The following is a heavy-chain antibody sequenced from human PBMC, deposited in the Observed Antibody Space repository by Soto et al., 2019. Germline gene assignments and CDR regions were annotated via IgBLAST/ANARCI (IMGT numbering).Heavy chain of an antibody. J-gene: IGHJ3*02. CDR2: ISVYNGNT. V-gene: IGHV1-18*01. Sequence: QVQLVQSGAEVKKPGASVKVSCKTSGYNFTNYGISWVRQAPGQGLEWMGWISVYNGNTNYAQKVQGRVTMTTDTSTSTAYMQLRSLRSDDTAVYYCARDEGITMVRGVIMYSEAFEIWGQGTMVIVSS. CDR1: GYNFTNYG. D-gene: IGHD3-10*01. CDR3: ARDEGITMVRGVIMYSEAFEI.